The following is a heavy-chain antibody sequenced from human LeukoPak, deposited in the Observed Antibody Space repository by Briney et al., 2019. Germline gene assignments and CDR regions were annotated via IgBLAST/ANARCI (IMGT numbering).Heavy chain of an antibody. CDR2: ISGDGSST. V-gene: IGHV3-43*02. J-gene: IGHJ4*02. CDR1: GFTFDDYA. D-gene: IGHD6-19*01. Sequence: GPLRLSCAASGFTFDDYAMHWVRHAQGKGLEWVSLISGDGSSTYYADPVNGRFTISRDNNKSSLYLPMRSLTTEDTPLYYCGKDPSSGWYRDFDNWGPGTLVTVSS. CDR3: GKDPSSGWYRDFDN.